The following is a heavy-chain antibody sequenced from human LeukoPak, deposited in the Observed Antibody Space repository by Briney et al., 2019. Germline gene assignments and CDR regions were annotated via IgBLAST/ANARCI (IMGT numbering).Heavy chain of an antibody. CDR2: ISYDGSNK. D-gene: IGHD6-6*01. J-gene: IGHJ4*02. CDR3: AKDISYSSSAFDY. V-gene: IGHV3-30-3*01. CDR1: GFTFSSYA. Sequence: GGSLRLSCAASGFTFSSYAMHWVRQAPGKGLEWVAVISYDGSNKYYADSVKGRFTISRDNSKNTLYLQMNSLRAEDTAVYYCAKDISYSSSAFDYWGQGTLVTVSS.